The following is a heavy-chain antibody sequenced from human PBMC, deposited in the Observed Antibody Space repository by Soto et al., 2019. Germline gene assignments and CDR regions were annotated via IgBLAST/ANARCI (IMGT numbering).Heavy chain of an antibody. D-gene: IGHD3-22*01. CDR1: GGSFSGYY. CDR3: ARVEDYYDSSGYYYYFDY. V-gene: IGHV4-34*01. J-gene: IGHJ4*02. CDR2: INHSGST. Sequence: PSETLSLTCAVYGGSFSGYYWSWIRQPPGKGLEWIGEINHSGSTNYNPSLNSRVTISVDTSKNQFSLKLSSVTAADTAVYYCARVEDYYDSSGYYYYFDYWGQGTLVTVSS.